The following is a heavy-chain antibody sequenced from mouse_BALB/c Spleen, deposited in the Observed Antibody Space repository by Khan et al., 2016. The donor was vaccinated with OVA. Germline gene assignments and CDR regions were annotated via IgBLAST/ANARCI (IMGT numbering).Heavy chain of an antibody. CDR3: ATSYFYGYYFDY. CDR1: GFTFSSYG. CDR2: ISGDSNTI. J-gene: IGHJ2*01. D-gene: IGHD1-1*01. Sequence: EVQLVESGGDLVQPGGSRKLSCAASGFTFSSYGMHWVRQAPEKGLEWVAYISGDSNTIYYADTVKGRFTISRYNPRNTLFLQMTSLMCEDTAMYYCATSYFYGYYFDYWGPGTTLTVAS. V-gene: IGHV5-17*02.